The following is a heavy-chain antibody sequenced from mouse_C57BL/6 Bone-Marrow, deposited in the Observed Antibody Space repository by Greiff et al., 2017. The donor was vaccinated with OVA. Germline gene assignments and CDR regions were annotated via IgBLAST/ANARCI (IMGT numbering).Heavy chain of an antibody. J-gene: IGHJ3*01. Sequence: VQLQQSGAELARPGASVKLSCKASGYTFTSYGISWVKQRTGQGLEWIGEIYPRSGNTYYNEKFKGKATLTADKSSSTAYMELRSLTSEDSAVYFCARERYYGSSYGAYWGQGTLVTVSA. CDR1: GYTFTSYG. V-gene: IGHV1-81*01. D-gene: IGHD1-1*01. CDR3: ARERYYGSSYGAY. CDR2: IYPRSGNT.